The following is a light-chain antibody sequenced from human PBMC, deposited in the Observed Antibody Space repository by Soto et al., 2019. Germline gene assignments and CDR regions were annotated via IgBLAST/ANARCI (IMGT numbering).Light chain of an antibody. V-gene: IGKV3-20*01. Sequence: ELVLTQSLGTLSLSPGDRATLSCRASQSVSSTYLAWYQQRPGQAPRLLIYSSSSRASGIPDRFSGSGSGTDFTLTISRLEPEDFAVYYCQQYRTSPPTWTFGQGTKVEIK. CDR3: QQYRTSPPTWT. CDR1: QSVSSTY. J-gene: IGKJ1*01. CDR2: SSS.